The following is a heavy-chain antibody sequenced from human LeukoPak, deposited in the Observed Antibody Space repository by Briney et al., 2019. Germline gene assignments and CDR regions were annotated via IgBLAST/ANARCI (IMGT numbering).Heavy chain of an antibody. J-gene: IGHJ6*03. D-gene: IGHD2-2*01. CDR3: ASCMGSTSVGGYYYYYMDV. CDR2: IYTSGST. Sequence: SETLSLTCTVSGGSISSYYWSWIRQPAGKGLEWIGRIYTSGSTNYNPSLKSRVTMSVDTSKNQFSLKLSSVTAADTAVYYCASCMGSTSVGGYYYYYMDVWGKGTTVTVSS. CDR1: GGSISSYY. V-gene: IGHV4-4*07.